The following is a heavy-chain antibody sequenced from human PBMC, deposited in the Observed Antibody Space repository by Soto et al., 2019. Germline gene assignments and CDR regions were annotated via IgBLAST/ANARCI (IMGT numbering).Heavy chain of an antibody. D-gene: IGHD3-10*01. CDR2: IYPGDSDT. CDR3: ARKHAWGESKLGMDV. CDR1: GYSFTSNW. V-gene: IGHV5-51*01. Sequence: GESLKISCQVTGYSFTSNWVAWVRQKPGKGLEWMGIIYPGDSDTRYSPSFQGQVIMSADRATSTAYLQWISLRASDTAMYYCARKHAWGESKLGMDVWGQGTTVTVSS. J-gene: IGHJ6*02.